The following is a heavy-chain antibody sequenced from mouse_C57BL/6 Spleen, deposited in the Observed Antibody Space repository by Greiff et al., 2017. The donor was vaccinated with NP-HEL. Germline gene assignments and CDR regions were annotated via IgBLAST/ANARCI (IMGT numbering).Heavy chain of an antibody. D-gene: IGHD4-1*01. V-gene: IGHV1-9*01. J-gene: IGHJ3*01. CDR2: ILPGSGST. CDR3: AREPWGFAY. Sequence: QVQLQQSGAELMKPGASVKLSCKATGYTFTGYWIEWVKQRPGHGLEWIGEILPGSGSTNSNEKFKGKVTFTADTSSNTAYMQLSSLTTEDSAICYCAREPWGFAYWGQGTRVTVSA. CDR1: GYTFTGYW.